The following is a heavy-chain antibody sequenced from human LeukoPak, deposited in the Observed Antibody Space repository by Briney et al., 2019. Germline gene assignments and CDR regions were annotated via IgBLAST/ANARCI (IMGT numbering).Heavy chain of an antibody. J-gene: IGHJ5*02. V-gene: IGHV4-59*01. Sequence: PSETLSLTCTVSGGSISSYYWSWIRQPPGKGLEWIGYIYYSGSTNYNPSLKSRVTISVDTSKNQFSLKLSSVTAADTAVYYCARRIAAAGGGGFDPWGQGTLVTVSS. CDR3: ARRIAAAGGGGFDP. D-gene: IGHD6-13*01. CDR1: GGSISSYY. CDR2: IYYSGST.